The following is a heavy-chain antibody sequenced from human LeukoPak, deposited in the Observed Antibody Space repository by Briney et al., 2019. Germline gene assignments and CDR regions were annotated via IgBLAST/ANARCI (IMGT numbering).Heavy chain of an antibody. D-gene: IGHD1-1*01. CDR1: GFTFSSYS. CDR3: ARVSGRLERQSDLDF. J-gene: IGHJ4*02. V-gene: IGHV3-21*01. Sequence: NPGGSLRLSCAAPGFTFSSYSMNWVRQAPGKGLEWVSSIDPSSYYIYYGDSVKGRSAISRDNAKNSLYLQINSLRAEDTAVYYCARVSGRLERQSDLDFWGQGTLVTVSS. CDR2: IDPSSYYI.